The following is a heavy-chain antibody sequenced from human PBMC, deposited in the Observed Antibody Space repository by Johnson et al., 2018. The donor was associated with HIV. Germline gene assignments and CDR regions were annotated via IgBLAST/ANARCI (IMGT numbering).Heavy chain of an antibody. J-gene: IGHJ3*02. D-gene: IGHD2-8*01. CDR1: GFTFSDYY. Sequence: QVQLVESGGGLVKPGGSLRLSCAASGFTFSDYYMSWIRQAPGKGLEWVSFISTGGGTIYYADSVKGRFTISRDNAKNSLYLQMNSLRAEETAVYYCAAGYAMASDAFDIWGQGTMVTVSS. CDR2: ISTGGGTI. CDR3: AAGYAMASDAFDI. V-gene: IGHV3-11*04.